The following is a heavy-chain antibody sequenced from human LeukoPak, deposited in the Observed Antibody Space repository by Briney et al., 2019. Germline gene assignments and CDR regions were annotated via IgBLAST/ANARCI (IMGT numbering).Heavy chain of an antibody. Sequence: GGSLRLSCTGSGFGFSSYVMYWVRQAPGKGLKYVSSIGSNGGNTYYANSVKGRVTISRDNSKNTLYLQMDSLRAEDMAVYYCASQDGFDIWGQGTMVTVSS. CDR2: IGSNGGNT. CDR1: GFGFSSYV. V-gene: IGHV3-64*01. CDR3: ASQDGFDI. J-gene: IGHJ3*02.